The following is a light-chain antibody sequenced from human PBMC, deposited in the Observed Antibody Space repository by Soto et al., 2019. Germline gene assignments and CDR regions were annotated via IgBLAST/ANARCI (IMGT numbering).Light chain of an antibody. CDR3: TSYTSSSTLDV. CDR1: SSDVGGYNY. J-gene: IGLJ1*01. V-gene: IGLV2-14*01. Sequence: QSALTQPASVSGSPGQSITISCTGTSSDVGGYNYVSWYQQHPGKAPKLMIYEVSNRPSGVSNRFSGSKSGHTASLTISGLQSEDEADYFCTSYTSSSTLDVVGTGTKSPS. CDR2: EVS.